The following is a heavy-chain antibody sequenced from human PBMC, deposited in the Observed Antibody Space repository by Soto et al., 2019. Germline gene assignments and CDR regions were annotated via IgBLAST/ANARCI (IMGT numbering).Heavy chain of an antibody. D-gene: IGHD6-19*01. CDR1: GFTFSDYA. Sequence: VQLVESGGGVVQPGRSLRLSCAASGFTFSDYAMHWVRQAPGKGLEWVAVVSHDGRNTHYAGSVKGRFTISRDSSKNRVSLEMTSLRAEDMAVYYCGKGGRQWLVTSDFNYWGQGALVTVSS. V-gene: IGHV3-30*18. CDR3: GKGGRQWLVTSDFNY. J-gene: IGHJ4*02. CDR2: VSHDGRNT.